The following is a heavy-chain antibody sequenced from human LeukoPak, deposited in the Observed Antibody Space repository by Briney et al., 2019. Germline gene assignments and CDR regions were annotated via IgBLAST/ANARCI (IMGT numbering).Heavy chain of an antibody. Sequence: SETLSLTCTVSGGSISSYYWSWIRQPPGKGLEWIGYIYYSGSPNYNPSLKSRVTISVDTSKNQFSLKLSSVTAADTAVYYCARGGTVRNGMDVWGQGTTVTVSS. CDR3: ARGGTVRNGMDV. CDR2: IYYSGSP. V-gene: IGHV4-59*01. J-gene: IGHJ6*02. CDR1: GGSISSYY. D-gene: IGHD1-26*01.